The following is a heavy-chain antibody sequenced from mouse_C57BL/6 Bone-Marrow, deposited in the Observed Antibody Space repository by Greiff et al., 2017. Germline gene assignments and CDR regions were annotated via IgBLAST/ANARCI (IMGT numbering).Heavy chain of an antibody. CDR2: IWSGGST. CDR1: GFSLTSYG. J-gene: IGHJ4*01. Sequence: QVQLQQSGPGLVQPSQSLSITCTASGFSLTSYGVHWVRQPPGKGLEWLGVIWSGGSTDYNAAFISRLSISKDNSKSQVFFKMNSLQADDTARYYCAKIADYAMDYWGQGTSVTVTA. CDR3: AKIADYAMDY. V-gene: IGHV2-4*01.